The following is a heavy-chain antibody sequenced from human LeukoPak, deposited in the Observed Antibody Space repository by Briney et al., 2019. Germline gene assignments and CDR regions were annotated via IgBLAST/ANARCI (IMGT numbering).Heavy chain of an antibody. CDR2: INPHSGGT. CDR1: GYTFTGNY. D-gene: IGHD2-15*01. V-gene: IGHV1-2*02. CDR3: ARLAARRNDAFDI. J-gene: IGHJ3*02. Sequence: AASVKVSCKASGYTFTGNYMHWVRQAPGQGLEWMGWINPHSGGTNYAQKFQGRVTMTRDTSISTAYMELSRLRSDDTAVYYCARLAARRNDAFDIWGQGTMVTVSS.